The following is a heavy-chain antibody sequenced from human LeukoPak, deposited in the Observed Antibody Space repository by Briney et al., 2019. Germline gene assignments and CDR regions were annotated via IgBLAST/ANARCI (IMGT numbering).Heavy chain of an antibody. CDR1: GYTFTSYD. CDR2: MNPNSGNT. CDR3: ARVEYYYDSSGYYGMDV. D-gene: IGHD3-22*01. V-gene: IGHV1-8*01. Sequence: ASVKVSCKASGYTFTSYDINWVRQATGQGLEWMGWMNPNSGNTGYAQKFQGRVTMTRNTSISTAYMELSSLRSEDTVVYYCARVEYYYDSSGYYGMDVWGQGTTVTVSS. J-gene: IGHJ6*02.